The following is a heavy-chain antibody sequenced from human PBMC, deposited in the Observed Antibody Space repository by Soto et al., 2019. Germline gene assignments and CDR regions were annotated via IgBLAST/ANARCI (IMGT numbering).Heavy chain of an antibody. CDR3: AKGGRWELRTWFDP. D-gene: IGHD1-26*01. V-gene: IGHV3-23*01. Sequence: GGSLRLSCAASGFTFSSYAMSWVRQAPGKGLEWVSAISGSGGSTYYADSVKGRLTISRDNSKNTLYLQMNSLRAEDTAVYYCAKGGRWELRTWFDPWGQGTLVTVSS. CDR1: GFTFSSYA. CDR2: ISGSGGST. J-gene: IGHJ5*02.